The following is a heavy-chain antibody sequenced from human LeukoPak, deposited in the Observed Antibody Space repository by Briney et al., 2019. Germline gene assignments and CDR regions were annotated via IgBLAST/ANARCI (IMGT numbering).Heavy chain of an antibody. CDR2: INHSGST. CDR1: GGSFSGYY. Sequence: SETLSLTCAVYGGSFSGYYWSWIRQPPGKGLEWIGEINHSGSTNYNPSLKSRVTISADTSKNQFSLKLSSVTAADTAVYYCARRFPYSSSWYATFDAFDIWGQGTMVTVSS. CDR3: ARRFPYSSSWYATFDAFDI. D-gene: IGHD6-13*01. J-gene: IGHJ3*02. V-gene: IGHV4-34*01.